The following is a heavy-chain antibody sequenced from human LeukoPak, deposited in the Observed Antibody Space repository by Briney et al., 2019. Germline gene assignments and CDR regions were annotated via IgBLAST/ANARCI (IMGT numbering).Heavy chain of an antibody. CDR2: FDPEDGET. CDR3: ATDLLRSSGVINS. CDR1: GYTLTELS. V-gene: IGHV1-24*01. J-gene: IGHJ4*02. D-gene: IGHD3-22*01. Sequence: ASVKVSCKVSGYTLTELSMHWVRQAPGRGLEWMGGFDPEDGETIYAQKFQGRVTMTEDTSTDTAYMELSSLRSEDTAVYYCATDLLRSSGVINSWGQGTLVTVSS.